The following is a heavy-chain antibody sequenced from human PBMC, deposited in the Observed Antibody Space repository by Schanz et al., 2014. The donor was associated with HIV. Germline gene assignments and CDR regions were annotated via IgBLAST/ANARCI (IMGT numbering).Heavy chain of an antibody. V-gene: IGHV1-2*02. CDR3: ARTDYDILTGYSLGYYGMDV. Sequence: QVQLVQSGAEVKKPGASVTVSCKASAYSFSGYYIHWVRQAPGQGLEWMGWINSDNGTNYAQEFQGRVTMTRDTSIGTAYMELRSLRSDDTAVYYCARTDYDILTGYSLGYYGMDVWGQGTTVTVSS. CDR2: INSDNGT. J-gene: IGHJ6*02. CDR1: AYSFSGYY. D-gene: IGHD3-9*01.